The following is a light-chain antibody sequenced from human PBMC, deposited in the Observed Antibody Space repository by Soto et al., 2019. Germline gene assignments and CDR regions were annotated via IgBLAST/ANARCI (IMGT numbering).Light chain of an antibody. CDR3: CSYAGSTTFYV. Sequence: QSVLTQSASVSGSPGQSITISCTGTSSDVGSYNLVSWYQHHPGKAPKLMIFEGSKRPSGVSNRFSASKSGTTASLTISGLQAEDEADYYCCSYAGSTTFYVFGGGTKVTV. CDR2: EGS. J-gene: IGLJ1*01. CDR1: SSDVGSYNL. V-gene: IGLV2-23*01.